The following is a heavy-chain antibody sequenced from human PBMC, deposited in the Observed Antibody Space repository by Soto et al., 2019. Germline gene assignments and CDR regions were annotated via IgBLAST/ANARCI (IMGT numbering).Heavy chain of an antibody. D-gene: IGHD5-12*01. Sequence: GGSLRLSCAASGFTFSSYSMNWVRQAPGKGLEWVSSISSSSSYIYYADSVKGRFTISRDNAKNSLYLQMNSLRAEDTAVYYCARAHVDRGYDYSGRMDVWGQGTKVTVYS. CDR1: GFTFSSYS. J-gene: IGHJ6*02. CDR3: ARAHVDRGYDYSGRMDV. CDR2: ISSSSSYI. V-gene: IGHV3-21*01.